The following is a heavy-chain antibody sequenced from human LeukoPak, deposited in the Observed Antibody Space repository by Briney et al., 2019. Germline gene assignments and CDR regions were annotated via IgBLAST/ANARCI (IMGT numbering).Heavy chain of an antibody. CDR1: GYTFTSYY. V-gene: IGHV1-46*01. CDR2: INPSGGST. Sequence: GASVKVSFKASGYTFTSYYMHWVRQAPGQGLEWMGIINPSGGSTSYAQKFQGRVTMTRDTSTSTVYMELSSLRSEDTAVYYCARDYYYDSSGYYYVSHWFDPWGQGTLVTVSS. J-gene: IGHJ5*02. CDR3: ARDYYYDSSGYYYVSHWFDP. D-gene: IGHD3-22*01.